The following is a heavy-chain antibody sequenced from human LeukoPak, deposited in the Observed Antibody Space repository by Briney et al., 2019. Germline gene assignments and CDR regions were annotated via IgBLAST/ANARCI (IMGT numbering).Heavy chain of an antibody. CDR1: GYTFTSYY. CDR2: INPSGGST. D-gene: IGHD5-12*01. Sequence: GASVKVSCKASGYTFTSYYMHWVRQALGQGLEWMGIINPSGGSTSYAQKFQGRVTMTRDTSTSTVYMELSSLRSEDTAVYYCARDPDGGYDFDPDDYWGQGTLVTVSS. J-gene: IGHJ4*02. V-gene: IGHV1-46*01. CDR3: ARDPDGGYDFDPDDY.